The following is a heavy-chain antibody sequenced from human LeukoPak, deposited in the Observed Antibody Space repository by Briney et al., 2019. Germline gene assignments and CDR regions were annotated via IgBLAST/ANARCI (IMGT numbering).Heavy chain of an antibody. V-gene: IGHV4-34*01. CDR2: INHSGST. J-gene: IGHJ6*03. Sequence: SETLSLTCAVYGGSFSGYYWSWIRQPPGKGLEWIGEINHSGSTNYNPSLKSRVTTSVDTSKNQFSLKLSSVTAADTAVYYCAREGRYYYMDVWGKGTTVTVSS. CDR3: AREGRYYYMDV. CDR1: GGSFSGYY.